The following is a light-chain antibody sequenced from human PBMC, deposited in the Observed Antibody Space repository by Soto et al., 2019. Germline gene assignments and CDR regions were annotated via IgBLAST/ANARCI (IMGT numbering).Light chain of an antibody. CDR3: QQSYTALSIT. J-gene: IGKJ5*01. CDR2: AAS. CDR1: ESINRH. Sequence: DIQMTQSPSSLSASVGDRVTITCRASESINRHLNWYQQQPGKAPKLLIYAASSLQNGVPSRFTGGGSGTDFTLIITNLQPEDFATYYCQQSYTALSITFGLGTRLEMK. V-gene: IGKV1-39*01.